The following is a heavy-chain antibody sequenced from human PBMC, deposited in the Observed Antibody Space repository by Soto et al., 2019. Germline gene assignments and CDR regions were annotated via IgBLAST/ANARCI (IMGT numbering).Heavy chain of an antibody. V-gene: IGHV5-51*01. CDR2: IYPGDSDA. CDR3: ARSQFGYVWGTSGYFDS. J-gene: IGHJ4*02. Sequence: GESLKISCKGSGYSFSTHWVGWVRQMPGKGLEWMGIIYPGDSDARYSPSFKGQVTISVDESTTTAFLQWSSLKASDTAMYFCARSQFGYVWGTSGYFDSWGQGTLVTVSS. CDR1: GYSFSTHW. D-gene: IGHD3-16*01.